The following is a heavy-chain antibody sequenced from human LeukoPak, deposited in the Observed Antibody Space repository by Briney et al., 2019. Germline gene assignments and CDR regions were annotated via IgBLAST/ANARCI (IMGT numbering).Heavy chain of an antibody. V-gene: IGHV1-69*06. CDR3: ARHIGNYYGSGSYYQPGNYYYYYMDV. CDR1: GGTFSSYA. J-gene: IGHJ6*03. D-gene: IGHD3-10*01. CDR2: IIPIFGTA. Sequence: GASVKVSCKASGGTFSSYAISWVRQAPGQGLEWMGGIIPIFGTANYAQKFQGRVTITADKSTSTAYMELSSLRSEDTAVYYCARHIGNYYGSGSYYQPGNYYYYYMDVWGKGTTVTISS.